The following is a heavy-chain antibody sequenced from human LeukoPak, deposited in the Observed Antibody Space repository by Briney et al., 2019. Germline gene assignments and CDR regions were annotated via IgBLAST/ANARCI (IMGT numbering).Heavy chain of an antibody. Sequence: ASVTVSCKASGYTFTGYYIHWVRQAPGQGLEWMGMINPRDGSTRTLQRFQGRLTMTRDTSTSTLYMGLSSLRSEDTATYFCARGADQEFDFWGQGTLVTSST. CDR3: ARGADQEFDF. J-gene: IGHJ4*02. CDR1: GYTFTGYY. V-gene: IGHV1-46*01. CDR2: INPRDGST.